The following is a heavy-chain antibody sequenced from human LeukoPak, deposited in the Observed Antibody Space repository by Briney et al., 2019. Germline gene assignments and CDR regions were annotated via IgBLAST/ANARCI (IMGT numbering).Heavy chain of an antibody. D-gene: IGHD4-4*01. CDR1: AYTFTGYY. V-gene: IGHV1-2*02. CDR2: INPNSGGT. Sequence: ASVKVSCKASAYTFTGYYMHWVRQAPGQGLEWMGWINPNSGGTNYAQKFQGRVTMTRDTSISTAYMELSRLRSDDTAVYYCARVPLSNLVRGDVWGQGTTVTVSS. CDR3: ARVPLSNLVRGDV. J-gene: IGHJ6*02.